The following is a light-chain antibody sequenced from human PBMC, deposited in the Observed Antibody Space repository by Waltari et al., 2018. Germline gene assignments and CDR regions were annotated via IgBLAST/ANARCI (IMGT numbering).Light chain of an antibody. CDR2: VNSDGSH. J-gene: IGLJ3*02. CDR3: QTGGNGTWV. Sequence: LVLTQSPPASASLGASVKLTCTLSSGYSSNVIAWLQQQPGKGPRYLMKVNSDGSHRKGDDIPDRFSASNSGTEYYLTISSLQSEDEADYYCQTGGNGTWVFGGGTKLTVX. CDR1: SGYSSNV. V-gene: IGLV4-69*01.